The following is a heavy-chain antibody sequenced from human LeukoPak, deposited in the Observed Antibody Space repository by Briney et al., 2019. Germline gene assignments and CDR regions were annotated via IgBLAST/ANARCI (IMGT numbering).Heavy chain of an antibody. CDR3: ARPYYDFWSGYYTDAFDI. V-gene: IGHV4-38-2*01. CDR2: IYHSGST. Sequence: SETLSLTSAVSGYSISSGYYWGWIRQPPGKGLEWIGSIYHSGSTYYNPSLKSRVTISVDTSKNQFSLNLSSVTAADTAVYYCARPYYDFWSGYYTDAFDIWGQGTMVTVSS. D-gene: IGHD3-3*01. CDR1: GYSISSGYY. J-gene: IGHJ3*02.